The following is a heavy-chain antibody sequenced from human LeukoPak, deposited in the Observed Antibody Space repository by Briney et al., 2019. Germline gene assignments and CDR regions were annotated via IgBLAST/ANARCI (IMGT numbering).Heavy chain of an antibody. D-gene: IGHD3-22*01. V-gene: IGHV3-15*01. J-gene: IGHJ4*02. Sequence: GGSLRLSCAASGFTFSNAWMNWVRQPPGKGLEWGGRIKSKADGGITDYAEPVKGRFTFSRDDSKNTLYLQMHSLKTEDTAVYYCTTTYYYDSSPGSFDYWGQGTLVTVSS. CDR2: IKSKADGGIT. CDR3: TTTYYYDSSPGSFDY. CDR1: GFTFSNAW.